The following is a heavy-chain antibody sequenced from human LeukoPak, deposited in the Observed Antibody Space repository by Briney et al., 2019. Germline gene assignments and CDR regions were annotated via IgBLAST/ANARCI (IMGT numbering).Heavy chain of an antibody. Sequence: GGSLRLSCAASGFTFSSYAMSWVRQAPGKGLEWVSAISGSGGSTYYADSVKGRFTISRDNSKNTLYLQMNSLRAEDTAVYYCARGRRDGYKRSWYFDLWGRGTLVTVSS. CDR3: ARGRRDGYKRSWYFDL. CDR2: ISGSGGST. V-gene: IGHV3-23*01. D-gene: IGHD5-24*01. J-gene: IGHJ2*01. CDR1: GFTFSSYA.